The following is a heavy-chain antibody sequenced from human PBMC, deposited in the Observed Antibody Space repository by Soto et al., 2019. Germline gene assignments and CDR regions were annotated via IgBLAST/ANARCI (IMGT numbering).Heavy chain of an antibody. Sequence: QVQLVQSGAEVKKPGASVKVSCKASGYTFTSYAMHWVRQAPGQRLEWMGWINAGNGNTKYSQKFQGRVTITRDTSAGPSYMELSSLRSEDTAVYYCASGGPTYYDFWSGYRNYGMDVWGQGTTVTVSS. CDR3: ASGGPTYYDFWSGYRNYGMDV. J-gene: IGHJ6*02. V-gene: IGHV1-3*01. CDR1: GYTFTSYA. CDR2: INAGNGNT. D-gene: IGHD3-3*01.